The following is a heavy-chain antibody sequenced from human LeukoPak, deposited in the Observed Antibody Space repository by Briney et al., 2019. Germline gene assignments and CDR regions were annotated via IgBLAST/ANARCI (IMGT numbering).Heavy chain of an antibody. CDR1: GFTSSSYS. CDR2: ISSSSSYI. CDR3: AKVADYGGNSFHY. D-gene: IGHD4-23*01. J-gene: IGHJ4*02. Sequence: GGSLRLSCAAPGFTSSSYSMNWVRQAPGKGLEWVSSISSSSSYIYYADSVKGRFTISRDNSRNTLFLQMNSLRAEDTAVYYCAKVADYGGNSFHYWGQGTLVTVSS. V-gene: IGHV3-21*04.